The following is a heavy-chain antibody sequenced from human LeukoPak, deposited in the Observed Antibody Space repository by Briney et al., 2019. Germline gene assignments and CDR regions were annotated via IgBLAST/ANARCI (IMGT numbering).Heavy chain of an antibody. D-gene: IGHD3-10*01. CDR2: INPNSGGT. J-gene: IGHJ4*02. Sequence: ASVKVSCKASGYTFTGYYMHWVRQAPGQGLEWMGWINPNSGGTNYAQKFQGRVTMTRDTSISTAYVELSRLRSDDTAVYYCAIYYGSGSLVDYFDYWGQGTLDTVSS. CDR3: AIYYGSGSLVDYFDY. CDR1: GYTFTGYY. V-gene: IGHV1-2*02.